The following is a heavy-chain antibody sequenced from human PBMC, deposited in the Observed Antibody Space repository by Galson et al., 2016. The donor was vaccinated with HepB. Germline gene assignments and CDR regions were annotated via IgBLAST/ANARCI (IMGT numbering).Heavy chain of an antibody. Sequence: GLEWVSGISGSGGSIYSADSVKGRFTISRDNSKNTLYLQMNSLRAEDTAVYYCTTGTSFDLFLYPLDYRGQGTLVTVSS. J-gene: IGHJ4*02. CDR3: TTGTSFDLFLYPLDY. V-gene: IGHV3-23*01. D-gene: IGHD3-9*01. CDR2: ISGSGGSI.